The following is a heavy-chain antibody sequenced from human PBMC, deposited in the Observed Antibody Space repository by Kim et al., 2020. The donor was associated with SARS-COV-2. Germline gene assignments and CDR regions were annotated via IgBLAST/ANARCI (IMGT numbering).Heavy chain of an antibody. CDR2: ISWNSGSI. V-gene: IGHV3-9*01. CDR3: ATTPLDSSSWMDGLGY. J-gene: IGHJ4*02. Sequence: GGSLRLSCAASGFTFGDYAMHWVRQAPGKGLEWVSGISWNSGSIGYADSVKGRFTISRDNAKNSLYLQMNSLRAEDTALYYCATTPLDSSSWMDGLGYWGQGTLVTVSS. D-gene: IGHD6-13*01. CDR1: GFTFGDYA.